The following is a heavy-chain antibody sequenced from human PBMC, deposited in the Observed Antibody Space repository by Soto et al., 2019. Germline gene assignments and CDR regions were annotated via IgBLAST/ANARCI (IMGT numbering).Heavy chain of an antibody. V-gene: IGHV5-51*01. CDR1: GYSFTSYW. D-gene: IGHD3-9*01. Sequence: GESLKISCKGSGYSFTSYWIGWVRQVPGKGLEWMGIIYPGDSDTRYSPSFQGQVTISADKSISTAYLQWSSLKASDTAMYYCARLHYDILTGYSDGMDVWGQGTTVTVSS. CDR3: ARLHYDILTGYSDGMDV. CDR2: IYPGDSDT. J-gene: IGHJ6*02.